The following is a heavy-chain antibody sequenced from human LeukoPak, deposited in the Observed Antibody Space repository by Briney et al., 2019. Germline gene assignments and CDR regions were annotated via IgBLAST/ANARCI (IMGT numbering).Heavy chain of an antibody. J-gene: IGHJ4*02. D-gene: IGHD3-10*01. CDR3: AKNKWFGEFGSSFDY. V-gene: IGHV3-23*01. CDR2: ISGSGGST. CDR1: GFTFSSYA. Sequence: PGGSLRLSCAASGFTFSSYAMSWVRQAPGKGLEWVSAISGSGGSTYYADSVKGRFTISRDNSKNTLYLQMNSLRAEDTAVYYCAKNKWFGEFGSSFDYWGQGTLVTVSS.